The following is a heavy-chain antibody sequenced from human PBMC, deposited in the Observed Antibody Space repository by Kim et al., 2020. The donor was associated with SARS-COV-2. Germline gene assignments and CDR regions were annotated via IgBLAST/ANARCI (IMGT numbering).Heavy chain of an antibody. V-gene: IGHV5-51*01. CDR2: IYPGDSDT. Sequence: GASLQISCKGSGYSFTSYWIGWVRQMPGKGLEWMGIIYPGDSDTRYSPSFQGQVTISADKSISTAYLQWSSLKASDTAMYYCASSQLVGPYYYYGMDVWGQGTTVTVSS. J-gene: IGHJ6*02. CDR3: ASSQLVGPYYYYGMDV. CDR1: GYSFTSYW. D-gene: IGHD6-6*01.